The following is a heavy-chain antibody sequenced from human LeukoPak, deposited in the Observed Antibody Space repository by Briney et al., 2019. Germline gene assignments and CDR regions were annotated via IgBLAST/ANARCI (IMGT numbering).Heavy chain of an antibody. V-gene: IGHV3-7*01. J-gene: IGHJ4*02. Sequence: GGSLRLSCAVSGFTFTNYWMSWVRQAPGKGLEWVANIKQDGSEKYYVDSVKGRFTISRDNAKNSLYLQMNSLRAEDTAMYYCARDSAGNDYWGQGTLVTVSS. D-gene: IGHD6-13*01. CDR3: ARDSAGNDY. CDR1: GFTFTNYW. CDR2: IKQDGSEK.